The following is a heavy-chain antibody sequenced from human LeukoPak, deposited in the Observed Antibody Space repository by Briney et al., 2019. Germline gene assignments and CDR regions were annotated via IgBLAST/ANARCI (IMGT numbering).Heavy chain of an antibody. CDR2: IYSGGST. CDR1: ELTLSSNY. D-gene: IGHD3-10*02. V-gene: IGHV3-53*01. CDR3: AELGITMIGGV. J-gene: IGHJ6*04. Sequence: GGSLRLSCAASELTLSSNYMSWIRQAPGRVLEWVSFIYSGGSTYYADSVRGRFIISRDNSKNTLYPQMNSLRAEDTAVYYCAELGITMIGGVWGKGTTVTISS.